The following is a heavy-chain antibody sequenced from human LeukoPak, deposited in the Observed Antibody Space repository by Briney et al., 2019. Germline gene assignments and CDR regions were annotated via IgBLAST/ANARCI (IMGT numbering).Heavy chain of an antibody. CDR2: ISYDGSNK. CDR1: GFTFSSYA. J-gene: IGHJ4*02. Sequence: GGSLRLSCAASGFTFSSYAMHWVRQAPGKGLEWVAVISYDGSNKYYADSVKGRFTISRDNSKNTLYLQMNSLRAEDTAVYYCARADGYNREPEIDYWGQGTLVTVSS. V-gene: IGHV3-30-3*01. CDR3: ARADGYNREPEIDY. D-gene: IGHD5-24*01.